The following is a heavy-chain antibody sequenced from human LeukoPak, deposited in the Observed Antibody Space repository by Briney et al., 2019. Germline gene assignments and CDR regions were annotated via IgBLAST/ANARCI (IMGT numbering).Heavy chain of an antibody. V-gene: IGHV3-30-3*01. Sequence: GGSLRLSRAASGFTFSSYAMHWVRQAPGKGLEWVAVISYDGSNKYYADSVKGRFTISRDNSKNTLYLQMNSLRAEDTAVYYCARDRAPKYDILTAVDYWGQGTLVTVSS. D-gene: IGHD3-9*01. CDR3: ARDRAPKYDILTAVDY. J-gene: IGHJ4*02. CDR2: ISYDGSNK. CDR1: GFTFSSYA.